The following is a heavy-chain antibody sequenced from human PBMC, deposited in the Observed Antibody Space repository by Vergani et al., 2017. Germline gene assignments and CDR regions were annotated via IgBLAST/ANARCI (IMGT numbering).Heavy chain of an antibody. V-gene: IGHV3-9*01. CDR2: ISWNSGSI. J-gene: IGHJ6*04. Sequence: EVQLVESGGGLVQPGRSLRLSCAASGFTFDDYAMHWVRQAPGKGLEWVSGISWNSGSIGYADSVKGRFTISRDNAKNSLYLQMNSLRAEDTALYYCAKDGDGSGWMEVWGTGTTVTVSS. CDR3: AKDGDGSGWMEV. CDR1: GFTFDDYA. D-gene: IGHD6-19*01.